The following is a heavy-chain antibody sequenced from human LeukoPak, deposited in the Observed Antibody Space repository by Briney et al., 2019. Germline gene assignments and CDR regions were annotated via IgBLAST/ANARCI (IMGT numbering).Heavy chain of an antibody. CDR1: GFTFSSYG. D-gene: IGHD3-22*01. J-gene: IGHJ4*02. Sequence: GGSLRLSCAASGFTFSSYGMHWVRQTPGKGLEWVAFIRYDGNNEYYVNSVKGRFTISRDNSQNTLYLQMNSLRAEDTAVYYCAKPHDTSGYYSVYFDYWGQGTLVTVSS. CDR2: IRYDGNNE. V-gene: IGHV3-30*02. CDR3: AKPHDTSGYYSVYFDY.